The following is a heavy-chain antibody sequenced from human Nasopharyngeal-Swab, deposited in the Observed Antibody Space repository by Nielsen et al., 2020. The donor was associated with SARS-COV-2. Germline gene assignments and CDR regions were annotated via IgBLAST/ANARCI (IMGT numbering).Heavy chain of an antibody. J-gene: IGHJ6*02. V-gene: IGHV3-9*01. Sequence: SLKISCAASGFTFDDYAMHWVRQVPGKGLEWVSVLSWNSGSIGYADSVKGRFTISRDNAKKSLYLQMNSLRPEDTDLYYCARDMSSSWYYYFGMDVWGQGTTVTVSS. CDR3: ARDMSSSWYYYFGMDV. CDR1: GFTFDDYA. CDR2: LSWNSGSI. D-gene: IGHD6-13*01.